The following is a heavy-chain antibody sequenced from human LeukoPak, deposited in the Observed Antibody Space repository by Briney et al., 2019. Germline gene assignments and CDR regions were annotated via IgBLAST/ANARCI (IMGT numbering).Heavy chain of an antibody. CDR2: IGSSDSTT. Sequence: PGGSLRLSCAASGFTFSSYSMNWVRQAPGKGLEWLSYIGSSDSTTHYADSVKGRFTISRDNAKNSLYLQMNSLRAEDTAVYYCARETPDSSGWDWGQGTLVTVSS. CDR3: ARETPDSSGWD. J-gene: IGHJ1*01. CDR1: GFTFSSYS. D-gene: IGHD6-19*01. V-gene: IGHV3-48*04.